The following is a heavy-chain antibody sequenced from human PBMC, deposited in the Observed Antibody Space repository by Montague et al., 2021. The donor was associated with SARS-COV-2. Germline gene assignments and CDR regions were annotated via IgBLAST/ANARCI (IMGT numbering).Heavy chain of an antibody. V-gene: IGHV4-34*01. Sequence: SETLSLTCAVYGVSFSGYYWSWVRQAPGKGLEWMGESNHSGRTNYNPSXXSQGTISIDTATNQFSLNLNSVTATDTAVYDCTRGPVFSNSWYSLPTLDQRPSWYFDLWGRGTLVIVSS. D-gene: IGHD6-13*01. CDR1: GVSFSGYY. CDR3: TRGPVFSNSWYSLPTLDQRPSWYFDL. CDR2: SNHSGRT. J-gene: IGHJ2*01.